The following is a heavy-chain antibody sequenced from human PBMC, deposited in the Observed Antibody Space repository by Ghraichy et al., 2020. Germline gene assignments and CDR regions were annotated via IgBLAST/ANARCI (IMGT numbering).Heavy chain of an antibody. CDR1: GFTFSSYW. J-gene: IGHJ4*02. V-gene: IGHV3-7*03. Sequence: GGSLRLSCAASGFTFSSYWMSWVRQAPGKGLEWVANIKQDGSEKYYVDSVKGRFTISRDNAKNSLYLQMNSLRAEDTAVYYCARDEGSGWYQQIDYWGQGTLVTVSS. CDR2: IKQDGSEK. D-gene: IGHD6-19*01. CDR3: ARDEGSGWYQQIDY.